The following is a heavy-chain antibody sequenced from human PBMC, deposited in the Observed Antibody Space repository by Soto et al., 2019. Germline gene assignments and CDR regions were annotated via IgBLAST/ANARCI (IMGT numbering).Heavy chain of an antibody. Sequence: SETLSLTCPASAGSITSSSHFWGWVRQPPGKGLEWIGTIYFTGNTYYTPSLKSRLTMSIDTSKNEFSLRLNSVTAADTAVYYCAGQTFTIAAASYGRSNWFDPWGPGTLVTVSS. J-gene: IGHJ5*02. D-gene: IGHD6-25*01. V-gene: IGHV4-39*01. CDR2: IYFTGNT. CDR1: AGSITSSSHF. CDR3: AGQTFTIAAASYGRSNWFDP.